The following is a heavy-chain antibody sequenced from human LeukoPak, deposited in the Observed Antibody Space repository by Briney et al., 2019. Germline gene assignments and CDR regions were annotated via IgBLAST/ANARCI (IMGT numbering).Heavy chain of an antibody. D-gene: IGHD6-13*01. J-gene: IGHJ4*02. CDR3: ARDFGGQQLGD. CDR2: ISSSSSYI. CDR1: GFTFSTYS. V-gene: IGHV3-21*01. Sequence: GGSLRLSCVASGFTFSTYSMNWVRQAPGKGLEWVSSISSSSSYIYYADSVKGRFTISRDNAKNSLYLQMNSLRAEDTAVYYCARDFGGQQLGDWGQGTLVTVSS.